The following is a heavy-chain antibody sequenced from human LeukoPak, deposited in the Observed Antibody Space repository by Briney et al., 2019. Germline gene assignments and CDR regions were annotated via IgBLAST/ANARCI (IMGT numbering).Heavy chain of an antibody. CDR1: GGSFSGYY. Sequence: PSETLSLTCAVYGGSFSGYYWSWIRQPPGKGLEWIGEINHSGSTNYNPSLKSRVTISVDTSKNQFSLKLSSVTAADTAVYYCARGSSSWYPANWFDPWGQGTLVTVSP. CDR2: INHSGST. D-gene: IGHD6-13*01. J-gene: IGHJ5*02. CDR3: ARGSSSWYPANWFDP. V-gene: IGHV4-34*01.